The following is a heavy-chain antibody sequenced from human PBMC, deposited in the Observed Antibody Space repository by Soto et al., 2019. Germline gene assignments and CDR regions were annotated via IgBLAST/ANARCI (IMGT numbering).Heavy chain of an antibody. CDR2: IYYSGST. J-gene: IGHJ4*02. CDR3: ANFVEGEMTRITNIGIFGVL. Sequence: QVQLQESGPGLVKPSQTLSLTCTVSGGSISSGGHYWTWIRQHPGKGLEWIGYIYYSGSTYYNPSLKSRVAISVDTSQNQFYLKLRSVTAADTAVYYCANFVEGEMTRITNIGIFGVLWGQGTLVTVSS. CDR1: GGSISSGGHY. V-gene: IGHV4-31*03. D-gene: IGHD3-3*01.